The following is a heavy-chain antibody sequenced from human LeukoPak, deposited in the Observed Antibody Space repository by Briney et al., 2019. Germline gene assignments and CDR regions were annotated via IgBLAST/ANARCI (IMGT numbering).Heavy chain of an antibody. CDR3: ARVATTLKYYFDY. CDR2: INPNSGAT. D-gene: IGHD5-12*01. Sequence: ASVKVSCKASGYTFTGYYMHWVRQAPGQGLEWMGWINPNSGATNYAQKFQGRVTMTRDTSIGTAYMELSRLRSDDTAVYYCARVATTLKYYFDYWGQGTLVTVSS. V-gene: IGHV1-2*02. CDR1: GYTFTGYY. J-gene: IGHJ4*02.